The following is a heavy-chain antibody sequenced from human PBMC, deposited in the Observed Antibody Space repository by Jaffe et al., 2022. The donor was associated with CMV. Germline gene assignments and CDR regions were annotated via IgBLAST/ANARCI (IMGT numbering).Heavy chain of an antibody. CDR1: GFTFDDYA. D-gene: IGHD1-26*01. CDR3: AKDKGSAGSYGGYFDY. V-gene: IGHV3-9*01. Sequence: EVQLVESGGGLVQPGRSLRLSCAASGFTFDDYAMHWVRQAPGKGLEWVSGISWNSGNIGYADSVKGRFTISRDNAKNSLYLQMSSLRAEDTALYYCAKDKGSAGSYGGYFDYWGQGTLVTVSS. J-gene: IGHJ4*02. CDR2: ISWNSGNI.